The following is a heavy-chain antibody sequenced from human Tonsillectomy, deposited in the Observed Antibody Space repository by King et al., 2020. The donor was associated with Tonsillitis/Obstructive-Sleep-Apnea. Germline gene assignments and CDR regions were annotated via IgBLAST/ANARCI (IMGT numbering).Heavy chain of an antibody. CDR1: GFTFSSYE. Sequence: VQLVESGGGLVQPGGSLRLSCAASGFTFSSYEMNWVRQVPGKGLEWVSYISSSGSTIYYADSVKGRFTISRDNAKNSLYLQMNSLRAEGTAVYYCARGSGIAVEYDYWGQGTLVTVSS. J-gene: IGHJ4*02. CDR2: ISSSGSTI. D-gene: IGHD6-19*01. V-gene: IGHV3-48*03. CDR3: ARGSGIAVEYDY.